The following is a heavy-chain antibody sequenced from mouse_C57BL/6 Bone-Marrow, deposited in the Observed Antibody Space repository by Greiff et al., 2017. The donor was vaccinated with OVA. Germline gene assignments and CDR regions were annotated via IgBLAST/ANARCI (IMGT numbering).Heavy chain of an antibody. D-gene: IGHD2-3*01. J-gene: IGHJ3*01. CDR3: ASGYDGYYAWFAY. Sequence: EVQLQQSGPELVKPGASVKISCKASGYTFTDYYMNWVKQSHGKSLEWIGDISPNNGCTSYHQKVKGKATLTVDKSSSTAYMELRSLTSEDSAVYYCASGYDGYYAWFAYWGQGTLVTVSA. V-gene: IGHV1-26*01. CDR1: GYTFTDYY. CDR2: ISPNNGCT.